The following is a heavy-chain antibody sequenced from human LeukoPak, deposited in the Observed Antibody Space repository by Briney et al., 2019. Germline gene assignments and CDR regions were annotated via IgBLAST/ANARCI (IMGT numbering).Heavy chain of an antibody. V-gene: IGHV7-4-1*02. J-gene: IGHJ6*03. Sequence: GASVKVSCKASGYTYSSYGISWVRQAPGQGLEWMGCINTNTEKPTYAQGFTGRFVFSLDTSVSTAYLQISSLKAEDTAVYYCARGMSNSPYYFYYYMDVWSKGTTVTVSS. D-gene: IGHD1-1*01. CDR2: INTNTEKP. CDR3: ARGMSNSPYYFYYYMDV. CDR1: GYTYSSYG.